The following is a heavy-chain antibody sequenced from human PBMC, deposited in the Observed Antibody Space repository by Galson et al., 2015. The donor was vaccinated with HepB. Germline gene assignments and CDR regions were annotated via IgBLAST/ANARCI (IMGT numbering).Heavy chain of an antibody. D-gene: IGHD3-10*01. CDR3: TREHALGDAFDI. CDR2: IRSKAYGGTT. Sequence: SLRLSCAASGFTFGDYAMSWVRQAPGKGLEWVGFIRSKAYGGTTEYAASVKGRFTISRDDSKSIAYLQMNSLKTEDTAVYYCTREHALGDAFDIWGQGTMVTVSS. V-gene: IGHV3-49*04. J-gene: IGHJ3*02. CDR1: GFTFGDYA.